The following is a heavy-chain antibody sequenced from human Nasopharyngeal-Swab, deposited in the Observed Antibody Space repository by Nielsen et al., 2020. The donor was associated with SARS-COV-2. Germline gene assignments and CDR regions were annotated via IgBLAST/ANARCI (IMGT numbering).Heavy chain of an antibody. J-gene: IGHJ3*01. D-gene: IGHD3-10*01. Sequence: GESLKISCAASGFSFSTYGMHWVRQSPVKGLEWLTNIYYDGSNKYYADSVKGRFTVSRANSKNTLFLEMDSLRAEDTAVYYCARGSSVHAFDVWGQGTEVTVSS. CDR2: IYYDGSNK. V-gene: IGHV3-33*01. CDR3: ARGSSVHAFDV. CDR1: GFSFSTYG.